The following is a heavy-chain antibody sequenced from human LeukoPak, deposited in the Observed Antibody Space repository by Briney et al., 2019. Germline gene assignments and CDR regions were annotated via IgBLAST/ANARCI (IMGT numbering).Heavy chain of an antibody. V-gene: IGHV3-7*04. J-gene: IGHJ4*02. CDR3: ARGIQIDY. CDR1: GFTFSDYY. D-gene: IGHD5-18*01. CDR2: IKEDGSEK. Sequence: GGSLRLSCAASGFTFSDYYMSWIRQAPGKGLEWVANIKEDGSEKYYVDSVKGRFTISRDNAKNSLYLQMNSLRVEDTAVYYCARGIQIDYWGQRTLVTVSS.